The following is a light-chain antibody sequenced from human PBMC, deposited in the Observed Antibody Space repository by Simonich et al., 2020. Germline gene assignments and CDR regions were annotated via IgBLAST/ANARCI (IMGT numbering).Light chain of an antibody. V-gene: IGLV2-23*01. CDR2: EGS. Sequence: QSPLPQPPPVSGPPGRPITISCPGTSGDVGSYNLVSWYQQHPGKAPKLMIYEGSKRPSGVSNRFSGSKSGNTASLTISGLQAEDEADYYCCSYAGSSTYVFGTGTKVTVL. CDR1: SGDVGSYNL. J-gene: IGLJ1*01. CDR3: CSYAGSSTYV.